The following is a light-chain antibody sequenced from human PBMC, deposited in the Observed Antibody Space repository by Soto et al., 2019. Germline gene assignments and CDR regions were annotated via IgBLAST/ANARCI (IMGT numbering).Light chain of an antibody. V-gene: IGKV1-6*01. CDR3: LQKYFYPVT. CDR1: QGIRND. Sequence: AIRMTRSPSSLSASVGDRVTITCRASQGIRNDLDWFQQKPGKAPKLLIYAASNLQSGVPARFSGSGSGTDFTLTISSLQPEAFATYYCLQKYFYPVTFGPGTKVDI. J-gene: IGKJ3*01. CDR2: AAS.